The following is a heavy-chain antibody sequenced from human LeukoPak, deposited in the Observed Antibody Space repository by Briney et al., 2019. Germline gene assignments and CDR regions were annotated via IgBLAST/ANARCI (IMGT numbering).Heavy chain of an antibody. J-gene: IGHJ3*02. D-gene: IGHD3-22*01. CDR3: AKDGGRGYYPNDAFDI. V-gene: IGHV3-30*02. CDR1: GFTCSGFA. CDR2: IRYGGTTK. Sequence: TGGSLRLSRAASGFTCSGFAMHWVRQAPGKGLEWVAFIRYGGTTKYYADSVKGRFTISRDTSKNTLYIPMNSLRAGHTAVSSCAKDGGRGYYPNDAFDIWGQGTMVTVSS.